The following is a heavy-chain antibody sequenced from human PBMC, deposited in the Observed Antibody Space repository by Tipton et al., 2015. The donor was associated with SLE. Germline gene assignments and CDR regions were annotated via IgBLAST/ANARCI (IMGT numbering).Heavy chain of an antibody. J-gene: IGHJ4*02. CDR2: VYTRGNT. D-gene: IGHD4-17*01. V-gene: IGHV4-61*02. CDR3: ARMTTMRDLGF. CDR1: GGSFSRGNYY. Sequence: TLSLTCTVSGGSFSRGNYYWNWIRQPAGKGLEWIGRVYTRGNTNYTPSLKSRVTISVHTPRNQFSLTLSSVTAADTAVYYCARMTTMRDLGFWGQGTLVTVSS.